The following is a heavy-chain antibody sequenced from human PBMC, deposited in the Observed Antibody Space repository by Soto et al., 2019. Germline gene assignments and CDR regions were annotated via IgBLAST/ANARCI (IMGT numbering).Heavy chain of an antibody. CDR2: ISSSSSYI. Sequence: GGSLRLSCAASGFTFSSYSMNWVRQAPGKGLEWVSSISSSSSYIYYADSVKGRFTISRDNAKNSLYLQMNGLRAEDTAVYYCAGPRVYYDSSGPSDAFDIWGQGTMVTVSS. CDR3: AGPRVYYDSSGPSDAFDI. J-gene: IGHJ3*02. V-gene: IGHV3-21*01. D-gene: IGHD3-22*01. CDR1: GFTFSSYS.